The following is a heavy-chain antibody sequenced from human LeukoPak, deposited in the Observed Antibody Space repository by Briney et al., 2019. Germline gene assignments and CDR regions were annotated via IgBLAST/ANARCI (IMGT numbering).Heavy chain of an antibody. CDR3: AREDSSGYYLFDY. D-gene: IGHD3-22*01. V-gene: IGHV1-2*02. CDR1: TYTFTDYY. J-gene: IGHJ4*02. CDR2: IKPNSGGV. Sequence: GASVKVSCKASTYTFTDYYIHWVRQAPGQGLEWLGWIKPNSGGVKYAQKFQGRVTMTRDTSINTAYMNLGSLTSDDTAVYYCAREDSSGYYLFDYWGQGTLVTVSS.